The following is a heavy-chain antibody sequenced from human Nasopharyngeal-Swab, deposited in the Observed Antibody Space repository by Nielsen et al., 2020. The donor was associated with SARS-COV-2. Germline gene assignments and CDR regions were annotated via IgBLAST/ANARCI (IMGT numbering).Heavy chain of an antibody. D-gene: IGHD6-19*01. CDR2: ISYDGSNK. Sequence: GGSLRLSCAASGFTFSSYGMHWVRQAPGKGLEWVAVISYDGSNKYYADSVKGRFTISRDNSKNTLYLQMNSLRAEDTAVYYCARGPWKQWLVLLAASPFDYWGQGTLVTVSS. J-gene: IGHJ4*02. CDR1: GFTFSSYG. CDR3: ARGPWKQWLVLLAASPFDY. V-gene: IGHV3-30*03.